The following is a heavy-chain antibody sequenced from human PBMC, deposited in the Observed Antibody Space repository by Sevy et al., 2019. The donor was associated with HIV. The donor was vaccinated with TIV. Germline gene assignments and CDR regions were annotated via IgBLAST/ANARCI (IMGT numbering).Heavy chain of an antibody. Sequence: GGSLRLSCAASGFTFSSYAMSWVRQAPGKGLEWVSSVTGSGTNTFYADSLKGRFTISRDNCKNTLYLQMNSLRAEDTAVYYCAKDSILVAGNFDYWGQGTLVTVSS. D-gene: IGHD6-19*01. V-gene: IGHV3-23*01. J-gene: IGHJ4*02. CDR3: AKDSILVAGNFDY. CDR2: VTGSGTNT. CDR1: GFTFSSYA.